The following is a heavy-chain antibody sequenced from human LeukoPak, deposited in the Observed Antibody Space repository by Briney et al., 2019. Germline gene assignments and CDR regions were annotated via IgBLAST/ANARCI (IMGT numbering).Heavy chain of an antibody. CDR2: INHSGST. CDR3: ARAIAARADY. V-gene: IGHV4-34*01. D-gene: IGHD6-6*01. Sequence: SETLSLTCAVYGGSFSGYYWSWIRQPPGKGLEWIGEINHSGSTNYNPSLKSRVTISVDTSKNQFSLKLSSVTAADTAVYYCARAIAARADYWGQGTLVTVSS. CDR1: GGSFSGYY. J-gene: IGHJ4*02.